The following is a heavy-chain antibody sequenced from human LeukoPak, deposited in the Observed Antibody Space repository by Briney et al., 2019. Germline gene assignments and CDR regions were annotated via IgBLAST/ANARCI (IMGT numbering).Heavy chain of an antibody. J-gene: IGHJ5*02. Sequence: ASVKVSCKASGYTFTGYYIQWVRQAPGQGLEWMGWINPNSGGTTYAQKFQGRVTVTRDTSISTAYMELSRLGSDDTAVYYCARGFYPHNNWFDPWGQGTLVTVSS. V-gene: IGHV1-2*02. D-gene: IGHD3-16*02. CDR2: INPNSGGT. CDR1: GYTFTGYY. CDR3: ARGFYPHNNWFDP.